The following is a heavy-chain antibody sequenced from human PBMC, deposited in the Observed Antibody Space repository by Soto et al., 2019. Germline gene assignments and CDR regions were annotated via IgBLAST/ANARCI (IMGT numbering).Heavy chain of an antibody. D-gene: IGHD6-13*01. CDR3: ATDPRIAAAGY. CDR2: IYSGGST. J-gene: IGHJ4*02. Sequence: GGSLRLSCAASGFTVSSNYMSWVRQAPGKGLEWVSVIYSGGSTYYADSVKGRFTISRDNSKNTLYLQMNSLRAEDTAVYYCATDPRIAAAGYWGQGTLVTVSS. V-gene: IGHV3-66*01. CDR1: GFTVSSNY.